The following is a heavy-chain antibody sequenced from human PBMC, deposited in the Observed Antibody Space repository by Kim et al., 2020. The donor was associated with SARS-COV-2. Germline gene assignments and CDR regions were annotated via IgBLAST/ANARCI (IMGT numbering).Heavy chain of an antibody. CDR1: GGTFSSYA. V-gene: IGHV1-69*04. D-gene: IGHD6-13*01. CDR3: ARDTRDSSPGHYYYYYYMDV. J-gene: IGHJ6*03. CDR2: IIPIFGIA. Sequence: SVEVSCKASGGTFSSYAISWVRQAPGQGLEWMGRIIPIFGIANYAQKFQGRVTITADKSTSTAYMELSSLRSEDTAVYYCARDTRDSSPGHYYYYYYMDVWGKGTTVTVSS.